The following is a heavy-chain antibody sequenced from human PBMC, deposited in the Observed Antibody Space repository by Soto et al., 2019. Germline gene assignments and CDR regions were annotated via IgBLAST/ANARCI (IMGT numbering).Heavy chain of an antibody. CDR2: ISPAGSSI. Sequence: EGQLVEFGGGLVKPGGSLRLSCAASGFSFSIYSYNWVRQAPGKGLEWLSYISPAGSSIYYAVSVKGRFTISRDSARDSVYLQMNSLRAEDTAVYYCAKDRGGSGAFDIWGQGTMVTVSS. V-gene: IGHV3-48*01. CDR3: AKDRGGSGAFDI. D-gene: IGHD3-10*01. CDR1: GFSFSIYS. J-gene: IGHJ3*02.